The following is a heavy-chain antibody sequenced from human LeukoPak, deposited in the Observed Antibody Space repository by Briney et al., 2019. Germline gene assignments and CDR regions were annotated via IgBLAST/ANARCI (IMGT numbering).Heavy chain of an antibody. CDR2: IKSKIDGGTT. J-gene: IGHJ4*02. CDR1: GFIFSNAR. CDR3: ATSSCWTGTFDY. D-gene: IGHD6-19*01. Sequence: PGGSLRLSCAASGFIFSNARIAWVRQAPGKGLEWVDRIKSKIDGGTTDYAAPVKGRFTISRDDSKNTLYLQMNSLKTEDTAVYFCATSSCWTGTFDYWGKGTLVSVSS. V-gene: IGHV3-15*01.